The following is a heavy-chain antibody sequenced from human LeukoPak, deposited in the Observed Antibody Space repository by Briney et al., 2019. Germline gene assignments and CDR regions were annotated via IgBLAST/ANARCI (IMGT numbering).Heavy chain of an antibody. CDR1: GGSFSGYY. CDR2: INHSGST. D-gene: IGHD5-18*01. Sequence: SETLSLTCAVYGGSFSGYYWSWIRQPPGKGLEGIGEINHSGSTNYNTSLKSRVTISVDTSKNQFSLKLSSVTAADTAVYYCARAQSRTRGYSYARGFDYWGQGTLVTVSS. CDR3: ARAQSRTRGYSYARGFDY. J-gene: IGHJ4*02. V-gene: IGHV4-34*01.